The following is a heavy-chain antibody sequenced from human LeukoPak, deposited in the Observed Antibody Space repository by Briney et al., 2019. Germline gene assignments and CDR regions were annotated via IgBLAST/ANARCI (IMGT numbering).Heavy chain of an antibody. J-gene: IGHJ6*03. D-gene: IGHD3-3*01. Sequence: GGSLRLSCAASVFPFSSYAMSWVRQAPGKGLEWVSAINCSGGSTYYADAVNGRFTISRDNSKNTLYLQMNSLRAEDTDVYYCAKVVTYYDFWSGRPSYYYYMDVWGKGTTVTVSS. CDR3: AKVVTYYDFWSGRPSYYYYMDV. CDR1: VFPFSSYA. CDR2: INCSGGST. V-gene: IGHV3-23*01.